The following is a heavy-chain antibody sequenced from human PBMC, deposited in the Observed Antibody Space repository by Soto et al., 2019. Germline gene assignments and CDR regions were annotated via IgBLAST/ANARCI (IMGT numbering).Heavy chain of an antibody. Sequence: GGSLRLSCAASGFTFSNAWMNWVRQAPGKGLEWVGRIKSKTDGGTTDYAAPVKGRFTISRDDSKNTLYLQMNSLKTEDTAVYYCTTDKDDYGDYVGPYYYYYGMDVWGQGTTVTVSS. CDR1: GFTFSNAW. D-gene: IGHD4-17*01. CDR3: TTDKDDYGDYVGPYYYYYGMDV. J-gene: IGHJ6*02. CDR2: IKSKTDGGTT. V-gene: IGHV3-15*07.